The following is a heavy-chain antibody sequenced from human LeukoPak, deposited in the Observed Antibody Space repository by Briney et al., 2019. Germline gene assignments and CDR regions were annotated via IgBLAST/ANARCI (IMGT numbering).Heavy chain of an antibody. CDR3: ARNSNLGYCSSTSCYRDWFDP. J-gene: IGHJ5*02. CDR1: GGTFNTYA. Sequence: ASVKVSCKASGGTFNTYAINWVRQAPEQGLEWMGRIIPIFGTPHYAQKFQGRVTIIADKSTSTAYMELSSLRSEDTAVYYCARNSNLGYCSSTSCYRDWFDPWGQGTLVTVSS. CDR2: IIPIFGTP. V-gene: IGHV1-69*06. D-gene: IGHD2-2*01.